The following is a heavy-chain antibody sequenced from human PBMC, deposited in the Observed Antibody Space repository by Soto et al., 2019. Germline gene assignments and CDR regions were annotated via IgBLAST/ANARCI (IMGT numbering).Heavy chain of an antibody. D-gene: IGHD5-18*01. J-gene: IGHJ4*02. Sequence: QVQLVESGGGVVQPGRSLRLSCAASGFTFSSYGMHWVRQAPGKGLEWVAVIWLDGSNKYYADSVKGRFTISRDNSKNTLYLQMNSLRAEDTAVYYCSRGLWSFDYWGQGNLVTVSS. CDR3: SRGLWSFDY. V-gene: IGHV3-33*01. CDR2: IWLDGSNK. CDR1: GFTFSSYG.